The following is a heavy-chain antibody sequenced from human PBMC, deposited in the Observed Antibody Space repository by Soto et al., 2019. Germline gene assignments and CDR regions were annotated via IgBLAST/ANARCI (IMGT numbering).Heavy chain of an antibody. D-gene: IGHD3-3*01. Sequence: QVQLQQWGAGLLKPSETLSLTCAIHNGAFSSSYWAWIRQSPQRGLEWLGEITHAGHTEYNPSLKGRVTISADTSKNQFSLSLTSVTAADTAIYSCATGGLFSSWGQGTLVTVSS. CDR2: ITHAGHT. CDR1: NGAFSSSY. CDR3: ATGGLFSS. V-gene: IGHV4-34*01. J-gene: IGHJ5*02.